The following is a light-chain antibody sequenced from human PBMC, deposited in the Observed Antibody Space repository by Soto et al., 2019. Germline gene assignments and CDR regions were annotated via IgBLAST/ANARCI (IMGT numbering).Light chain of an antibody. J-gene: IGKJ5*01. CDR3: QQRSNWIT. Sequence: EIVLTQSPGTLSLAPGERATLSCRASQSLDSRYFSWYQQIPGQAPRLLMYGTSSRATGIPDRFSGSGSGTDFTLTISSLEPEDFAVYYCQQRSNWITFGQGTRLEIK. V-gene: IGKV3D-20*02. CDR1: QSLDSRY. CDR2: GTS.